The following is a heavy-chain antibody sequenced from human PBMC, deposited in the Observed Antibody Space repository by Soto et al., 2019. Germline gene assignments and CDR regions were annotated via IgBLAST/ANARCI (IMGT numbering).Heavy chain of an antibody. CDR2: IYWDDDK. V-gene: IGHV2-5*02. D-gene: IGHD3-22*01. Sequence: SGPTLVNPTQTLTLTCTFSGFSLSTSGVGVGWIRQPPGKALEWLALIYWDDDKRYSPSLKSRLTITKDTSKNQVVLTMTNMDPVDTATYYCAHSDDYDSSGYPPFDYWGQGTLVTVAS. CDR3: AHSDDYDSSGYPPFDY. J-gene: IGHJ4*02. CDR1: GFSLSTSGVG.